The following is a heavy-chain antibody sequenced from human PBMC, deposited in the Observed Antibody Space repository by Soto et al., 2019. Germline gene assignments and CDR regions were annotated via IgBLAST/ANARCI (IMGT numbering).Heavy chain of an antibody. CDR1: GFTFSSYA. CDR2: ISGSGGST. CDR3: AKGYCSGGSCSLFDY. J-gene: IGHJ4*02. Sequence: EVQLLESGGGLVQPGGSLRLSCAASGFTFSSYAMSWVRQAPGKGLGWVSAISGSGGSTYYADSVKGRFTISRDNSKNTLYLQMNSLRAEDTAVYYCAKGYCSGGSCSLFDYWGQGTLVTVSS. V-gene: IGHV3-23*01. D-gene: IGHD2-15*01.